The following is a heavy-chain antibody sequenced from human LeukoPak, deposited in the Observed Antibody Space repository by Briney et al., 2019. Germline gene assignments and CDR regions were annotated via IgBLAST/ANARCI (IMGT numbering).Heavy chain of an antibody. Sequence: GASVKVSCKASGYTFTGYYMHWVRQAPGQGLEWMGWINPNSGGTNYAQKFQGRVTMTRDTSISTAYMELSRLRSDDTAVYYCARGGGMVVVVPAAEGYWGQGTLVTVSS. V-gene: IGHV1-2*02. J-gene: IGHJ4*02. CDR2: INPNSGGT. D-gene: IGHD2-2*01. CDR3: ARGGGMVVVVPAAEGY. CDR1: GYTFTGYY.